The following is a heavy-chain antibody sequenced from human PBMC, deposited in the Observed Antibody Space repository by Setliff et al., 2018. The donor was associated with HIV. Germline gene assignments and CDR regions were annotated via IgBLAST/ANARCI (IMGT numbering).Heavy chain of an antibody. V-gene: IGHV1-2*02. Sequence: GASVKVSSKASGYTLTGYYMHWVRLAPGLGLEWMGWINPHSGNTDFAQRFQGRITMTRDTSINTVYMDLSRLTSDDTGIYYCARGGALSGFFFPNWLDPWGQGTLVTAPQ. CDR2: INPHSGNT. CDR3: ARGGALSGFFFPNWLDP. J-gene: IGHJ5*02. CDR1: GYTLTGYY. D-gene: IGHD6-19*01.